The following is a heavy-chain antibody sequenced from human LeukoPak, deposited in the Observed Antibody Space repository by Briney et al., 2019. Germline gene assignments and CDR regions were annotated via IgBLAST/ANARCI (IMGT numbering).Heavy chain of an antibody. Sequence: SVKFSCKASGGTFSSYAISWVRQAPGQGLEWMGGIIPIFGTANYAQKFPGRVTITSDESTSTAYMELSSLRSEDTAVYYCARGGYDFWSGYYPIYYYYYMDVWGKGTTVTVSS. D-gene: IGHD3-3*01. V-gene: IGHV1-69*01. CDR2: IIPIFGTA. CDR3: ARGGYDFWSGYYPIYYYYYMDV. J-gene: IGHJ6*03. CDR1: GGTFSSYA.